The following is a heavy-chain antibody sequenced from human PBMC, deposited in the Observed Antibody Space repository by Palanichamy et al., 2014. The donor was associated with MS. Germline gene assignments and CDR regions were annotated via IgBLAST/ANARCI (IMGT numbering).Heavy chain of an antibody. J-gene: IGHJ4*02. Sequence: EVQLLESGGGLVQPGGSLRVSCAASGFTVSTYWMHWVRQAPGKGLVWVSTINSDRRTAYADSVKGRFTISRDNAKNTLFLQMNGLRAEDTAVYYCAASPVVTNDWGQGTLVTVSS. CDR1: GFTVSTYW. V-gene: IGHV3-74*01. D-gene: IGHD3-16*02. CDR2: INSDRRT. CDR3: AASPVVTND.